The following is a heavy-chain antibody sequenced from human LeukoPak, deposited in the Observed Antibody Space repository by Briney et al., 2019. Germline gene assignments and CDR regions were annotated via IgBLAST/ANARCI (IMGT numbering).Heavy chain of an antibody. Sequence: GGSLRLSCAASGFTFSKYAMNWVRQAPGKGLEWVSAISVSGGTINYADSVKGRFTISRDNSKNALYLQMNSLRAEDTALYYCAKDGGSHLDYWGQGTLVTVSS. V-gene: IGHV3-23*01. CDR3: AKDGGSHLDY. J-gene: IGHJ4*02. CDR1: GFTFSKYA. D-gene: IGHD1-26*01. CDR2: ISVSGGTI.